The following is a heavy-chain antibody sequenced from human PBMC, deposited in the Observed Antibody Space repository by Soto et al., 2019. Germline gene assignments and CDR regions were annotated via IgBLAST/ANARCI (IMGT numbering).Heavy chain of an antibody. J-gene: IGHJ4*02. D-gene: IGHD5-12*01. CDR3: ATAHPRGPAY. V-gene: IGHV3-15*01. Sequence: EVQLVESGGGLGKPGESLRLSCAASGFTFSNAWMNWVRQAPGKGLEWVGLIKSKTDGGAIDYPAPVRGRFIISRDDSTNTLYLQMNSLKTEDTAVYYCATAHPRGPAYWGQGTLVTVSS. CDR2: IKSKTDGGAI. CDR1: GFTFSNAW.